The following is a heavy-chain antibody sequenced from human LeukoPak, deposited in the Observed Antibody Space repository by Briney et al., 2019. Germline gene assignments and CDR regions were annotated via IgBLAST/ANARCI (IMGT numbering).Heavy chain of an antibody. D-gene: IGHD5-12*01. Sequence: GRSLRLSCAASGFTFDDYAMHWVRQAPGKGLEWVSGISWNSGSIGYAASVKGRFTISRDNAKNSLYLQMNSLRAEDTALYYCAKGREDIVATIQGGMLDYWGQGTLVTVSS. J-gene: IGHJ4*02. V-gene: IGHV3-9*01. CDR1: GFTFDDYA. CDR3: AKGREDIVATIQGGMLDY. CDR2: ISWNSGSI.